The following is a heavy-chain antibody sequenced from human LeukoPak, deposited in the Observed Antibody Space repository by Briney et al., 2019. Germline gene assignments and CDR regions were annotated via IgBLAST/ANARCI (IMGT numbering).Heavy chain of an antibody. D-gene: IGHD6-19*01. CDR2: INPNSGGT. CDR3: ARSYSSGWLFDY. Sequence: ASVKVSCKTSGYTFSDYYIHWIRQAPGQGLEWVGWINPNSGGTDYAQKFQGRVTVTRDTSISTAYMELSRLRSDDTAVYYCARSYSSGWLFDYWGQGTLVTVSS. V-gene: IGHV1-2*02. J-gene: IGHJ4*02. CDR1: GYTFSDYY.